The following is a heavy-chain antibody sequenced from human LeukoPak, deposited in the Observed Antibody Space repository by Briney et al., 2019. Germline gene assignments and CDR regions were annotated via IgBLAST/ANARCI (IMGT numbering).Heavy chain of an antibody. CDR1: GFTFRIYR. CDR3: ARVYGSDIKSDY. J-gene: IGHJ4*02. CDR2: ISSSGSNI. Sequence: GGCLRLSCAASGFTFRIYRMNWVRPAPGKGLEWVSSISSSGSNIYYADSVKGRFTISRDNAKNSVYLQMNSLRAEDTAVYYCARVYGSDIKSDYWGQGTLVTVSS. D-gene: IGHD3-10*01. V-gene: IGHV3-21*01.